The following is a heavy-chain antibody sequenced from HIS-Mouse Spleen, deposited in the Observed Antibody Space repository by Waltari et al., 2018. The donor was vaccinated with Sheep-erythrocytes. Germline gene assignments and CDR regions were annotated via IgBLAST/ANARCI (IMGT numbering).Heavy chain of an antibody. J-gene: IGHJ4*02. CDR2: LIPILGIA. Sequence: QVQLVQSGAEVKKPGSSVKVSCKASGGTFSSYAISWVRQAPGQGLEWMGRLIPILGIANYAQKFQGRVTITADKSTSTAYMELSSLRSEDTAVYYCASKEGSYSSSSEVDYWGQGTLVTVSS. D-gene: IGHD6-6*01. CDR1: GGTFSSYA. V-gene: IGHV1-69*04. CDR3: ASKEGSYSSSSEVDY.